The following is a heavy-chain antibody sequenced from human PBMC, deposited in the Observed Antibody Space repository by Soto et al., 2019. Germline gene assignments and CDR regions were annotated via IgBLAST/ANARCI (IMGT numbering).Heavy chain of an antibody. D-gene: IGHD1-7*01. J-gene: IGHJ5*02. CDR2: VSHVDST. CDR1: GGSLGGYY. CDR3: ARAYVTGTTSPSNWFDR. Sequence: SETLSLTCTVHGGSLGGYYWNWIRNSPGKGLERIRKVSHVDSTNYNPSLTGRATISLDTPKNQFSMNLTSMTAADTAVYYCARAYVTGTTSPSNWFDRWGQGTLVTVSS. V-gene: IGHV4-34*01.